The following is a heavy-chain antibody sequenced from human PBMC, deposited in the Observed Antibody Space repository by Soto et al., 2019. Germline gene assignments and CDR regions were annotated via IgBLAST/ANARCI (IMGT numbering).Heavy chain of an antibody. Sequence: GGSLRLSCAASGFTVSSNYMSWVRQAPGKGLEWVSVIYSGGSTYYADSVKGRFTISRDNSKNTLYLQMNSLRAEDTAVYYCARDRVSYGVRYSSGWIFDYWGQGTLVTVSS. CDR1: GFTVSSNY. V-gene: IGHV3-66*01. D-gene: IGHD6-19*01. J-gene: IGHJ4*02. CDR2: IYSGGST. CDR3: ARDRVSYGVRYSSGWIFDY.